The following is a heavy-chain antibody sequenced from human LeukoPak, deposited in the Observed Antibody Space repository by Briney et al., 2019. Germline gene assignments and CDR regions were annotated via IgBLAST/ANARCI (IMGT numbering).Heavy chain of an antibody. CDR2: YSGGGGGT. V-gene: IGHV3-23*01. CDR1: GFTFSSYA. D-gene: IGHD3-22*01. CDR3: AKRGHYDSSGSYAPFDY. J-gene: IGHJ4*02. Sequence: GGSLRLSCAASGFTFSSYAMSWVRQAPGKGLEWVSAYSGGGGGTYYADSVKGRFTVSRDNSKNTLYLQMISLRAEDTAVYYCAKRGHYDSSGSYAPFDYWGQGTLVTVSS.